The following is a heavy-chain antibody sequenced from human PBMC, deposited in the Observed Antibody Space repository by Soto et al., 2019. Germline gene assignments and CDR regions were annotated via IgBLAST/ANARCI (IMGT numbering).Heavy chain of an antibody. CDR1: GFTFSSYT. D-gene: IGHD5-18*01. V-gene: IGHV3-30-3*01. J-gene: IGHJ6*02. CDR2: ILYDGGNK. Sequence: GGSLRLSCAASGFTFSSYTIHWVRQAPGKGLEWVALILYDGGNKYYADSVKGGFTISRDNSKDTLYLQMNSLRAEDTAVYYCARDNGYSHGHGMDVWGQGTTVTVSS. CDR3: ARDNGYSHGHGMDV.